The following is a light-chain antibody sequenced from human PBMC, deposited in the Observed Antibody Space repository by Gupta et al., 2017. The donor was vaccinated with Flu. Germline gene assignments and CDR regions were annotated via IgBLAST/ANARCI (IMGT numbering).Light chain of an antibody. J-gene: IGLJ2*01. V-gene: IGLV3-1*01. Sequence: SYELTQPPSVSVSPGQTGSINCSGDKLGDKYACWYQKKPGQSPLLVIYQDSKRPSGIPERFSGSNSGNTATLTISGTQAMDEADYYCQAWDSSTAVFGGGTKLTVL. CDR2: QDS. CDR1: KLGDKY. CDR3: QAWDSSTAV.